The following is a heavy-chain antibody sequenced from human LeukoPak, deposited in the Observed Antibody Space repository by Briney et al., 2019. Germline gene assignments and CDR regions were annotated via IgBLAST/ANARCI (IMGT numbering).Heavy chain of an antibody. V-gene: IGHV4-59*01. Sequence: SETLSLTCSVSGDSISSYYWSWIRQPPGRGLEWIAYIHYSGSTNCNPSLKSRVTISVDTSKNQFSLKLTSVTAADTAVYYCARTVSWGNLFHYYYMDVWGTGTTVTVSS. D-gene: IGHD2-15*01. J-gene: IGHJ6*03. CDR2: IHYSGST. CDR1: GDSISSYY. CDR3: ARTVSWGNLFHYYYMDV.